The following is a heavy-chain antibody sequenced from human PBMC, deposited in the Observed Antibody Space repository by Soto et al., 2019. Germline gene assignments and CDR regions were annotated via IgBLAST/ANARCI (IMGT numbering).Heavy chain of an antibody. CDR3: ATVFEH. V-gene: IGHV3-74*01. CDR1: GITFSGYW. J-gene: IGHJ4*02. Sequence: EVQLVESGGGSVQPGGSLRLSCVASGITFSGYWMHWVRQVPGKGLVWVARVDSDGSGTSYADSVKGRFTISRDNAKNTLYLQTSSLRVEDTAVYYCATVFEHWGQGIPVTVSS. CDR2: VDSDGSGT.